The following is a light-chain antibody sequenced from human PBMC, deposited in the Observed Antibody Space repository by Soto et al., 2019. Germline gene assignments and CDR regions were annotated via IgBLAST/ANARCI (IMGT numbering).Light chain of an antibody. Sequence: QSVLTQPPSVSGAPGQRVTISCTGTSSNIGAGYEVHWYHQLPGTAPKLLIYADTHRPSGVPDRFSGSKSGTSASLAITGLQAEDEADFYCQSYDSNLIGLIFGGGTKVTVL. CDR2: ADT. J-gene: IGLJ2*01. CDR3: QSYDSNLIGLI. CDR1: SSNIGAGYE. V-gene: IGLV1-40*01.